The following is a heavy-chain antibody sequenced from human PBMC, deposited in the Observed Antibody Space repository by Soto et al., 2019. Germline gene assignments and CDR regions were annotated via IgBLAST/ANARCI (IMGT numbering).Heavy chain of an antibody. Sequence: KPSETLSLTCTVSGGSISSYYWSWIRHPPGKGLEWIGYIYYSGSTNYNPSLKSRVTISVDTSKNQFSLKLSSVTAADTAVYYCASSNRNIWGSAWAFFDYWGQGTLVTVSS. CDR1: GGSISSYY. V-gene: IGHV4-59*08. CDR2: IYYSGST. CDR3: ASSNRNIWGSAWAFFDY. D-gene: IGHD3-16*01. J-gene: IGHJ4*02.